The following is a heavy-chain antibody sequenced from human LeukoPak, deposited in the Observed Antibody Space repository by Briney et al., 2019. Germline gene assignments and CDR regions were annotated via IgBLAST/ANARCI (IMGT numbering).Heavy chain of an antibody. CDR3: ARRWNYGRNYYIDV. V-gene: IGHV4-34*01. CDR1: GGSFSNYY. CDR2: INDSGRI. Sequence: PSETLSLTCAVYGGSFSNYYWSWIRQTPGKGMEWIGEINDSGRINYNPSLMSRVTVSVDTSKNQFSLGLTSVTATDTAVYYCARRWNYGRNYYIDVWGKGATVSVSS. D-gene: IGHD1-7*01. J-gene: IGHJ6*03.